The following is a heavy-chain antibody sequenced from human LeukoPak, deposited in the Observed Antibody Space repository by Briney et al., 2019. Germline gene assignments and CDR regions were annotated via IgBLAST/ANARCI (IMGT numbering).Heavy chain of an antibody. V-gene: IGHV4-59*01. Sequence: SETLSLTCTVSGGSISSYYWGWIRQPPGKGLEWIGYVYYSGSTNYNPSLKSRVTISVDTSKNQFSLKLSSVTAADTAVYYCARGGSESYRNYYYMDVWGKGTTVTVSS. D-gene: IGHD3-10*01. CDR1: GGSISSYY. CDR3: ARGGSESYRNYYYMDV. CDR2: VYYSGST. J-gene: IGHJ6*03.